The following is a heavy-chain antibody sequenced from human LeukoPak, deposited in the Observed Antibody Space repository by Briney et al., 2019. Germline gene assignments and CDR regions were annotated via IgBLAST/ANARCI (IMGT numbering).Heavy chain of an antibody. J-gene: IGHJ4*02. CDR3: ARLPGIAVAG. CDR2: INHSGST. V-gene: IGHV4-34*01. D-gene: IGHD6-19*01. CDR1: GGSFSGYY. Sequence: PSETLSLTCAVYGGSFSGYYWSWIRQPPGKGLEWIGEINHSGSTNYNPSLKSRVTISVDTSKNQFSLKLSSVTAADTAVYYCARLPGIAVAGWGQGTLVTVSS.